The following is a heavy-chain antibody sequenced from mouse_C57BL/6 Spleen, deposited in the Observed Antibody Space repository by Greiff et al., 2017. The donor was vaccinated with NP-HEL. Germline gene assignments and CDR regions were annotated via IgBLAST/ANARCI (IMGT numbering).Heavy chain of an antibody. V-gene: IGHV5-17*01. CDR1: GFTFSDYG. CDR2: ISSGSSTI. CDR3: ARTAPTFMTTVDWYFDV. D-gene: IGHD1-2*01. J-gene: IGHJ1*03. Sequence: DVQLVESGGGLVKPGGSLKLSCAASGFTFSDYGMHWVRQAPEKGLEWVAYISSGSSTIYYADTVKGRFTISRDNAKNSLFLQMTSLRSEDTAMYYGARTAPTFMTTVDWYFDVWGTGTTVTGSA.